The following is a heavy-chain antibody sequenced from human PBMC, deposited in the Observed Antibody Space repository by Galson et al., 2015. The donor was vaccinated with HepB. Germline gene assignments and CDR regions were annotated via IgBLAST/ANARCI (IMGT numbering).Heavy chain of an antibody. D-gene: IGHD6-6*01. CDR3: ARHDSSSIGDYGMDV. V-gene: IGHV3-30-3*01. Sequence: SLRLSCAASGFTFSSYAMHWVRQAPGKGLEWVAVISYDGSNKYYADSVKGRFTISRDNSKNTLYLQMNSLRAEDTAVYYCARHDSSSIGDYGMDVWGQGTTVTVSS. J-gene: IGHJ6*02. CDR2: ISYDGSNK. CDR1: GFTFSSYA.